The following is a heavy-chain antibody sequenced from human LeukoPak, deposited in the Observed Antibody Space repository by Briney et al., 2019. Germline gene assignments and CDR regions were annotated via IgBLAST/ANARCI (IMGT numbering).Heavy chain of an antibody. CDR3: ARRYCSSTSCTLDY. V-gene: IGHV3-48*03. Sequence: PGGSLRLSCAASGSTFNSYEMNWVRQAPGKGLEWVSYISSSGSTMYYADSVRGRLTISRENAKNLLYLEVNSLRAEDTAVYYCARRYCSSTSCTLDYWGQGTLVIVSS. CDR2: ISSSGSTM. CDR1: GSTFNSYE. D-gene: IGHD2-2*01. J-gene: IGHJ4*02.